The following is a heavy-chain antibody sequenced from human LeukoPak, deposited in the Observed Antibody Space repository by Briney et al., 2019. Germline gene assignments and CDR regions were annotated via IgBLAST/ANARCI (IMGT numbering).Heavy chain of an antibody. J-gene: IGHJ4*02. CDR1: GYTFTSHG. CDR2: ISAYNGIT. CDR3: ARDRPDMRGDY. Sequence: GASVKVSCKASGYTFTSHGISWVRQAPGQGLEWMGWISAYNGITDYAHQVQGRVTITADKSTSTAYMELSSLRSEDTAVYYCARDRPDMRGDYWGQGTLVTVSS. V-gene: IGHV1-18*01.